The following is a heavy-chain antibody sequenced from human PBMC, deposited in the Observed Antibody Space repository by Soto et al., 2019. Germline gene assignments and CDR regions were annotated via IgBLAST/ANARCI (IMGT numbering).Heavy chain of an antibody. CDR3: TARGSGYSYGLSGLDY. CDR2: IKSKTDGGTA. Sequence: DVQVVESGGGLVKPGGSLRLSCAVSGFTFINAWMFWVRQAPGQGLEWVGRIKSKTDGGTADYAAPVTGRFTISRDDSKNTLDLQMNSLKTEDTAVYYCTARGSGYSYGLSGLDYWGQGTLVTVSS. D-gene: IGHD5-18*01. CDR1: GFTFINAW. J-gene: IGHJ4*02. V-gene: IGHV3-15*01.